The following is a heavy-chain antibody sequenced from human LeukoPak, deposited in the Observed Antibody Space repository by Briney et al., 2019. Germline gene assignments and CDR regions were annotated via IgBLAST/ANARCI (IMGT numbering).Heavy chain of an antibody. D-gene: IGHD3-22*01. CDR3: ARANYYDISGYDY. Sequence: GGSLRLSCAASGFTFRSYEMNWVRQAPGKGLEWVSYITSSGNTIYYADSVKGRFTISRDNAKNSLYLQMNSLRVEDTAVYYCARANYYDISGYDYWGQGTLVTVSS. CDR1: GFTFRSYE. CDR2: ITSSGNTI. J-gene: IGHJ4*02. V-gene: IGHV3-48*03.